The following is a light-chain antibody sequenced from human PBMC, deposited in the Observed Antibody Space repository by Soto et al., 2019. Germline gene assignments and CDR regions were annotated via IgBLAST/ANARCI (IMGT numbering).Light chain of an antibody. CDR3: SSYTGGSTYV. J-gene: IGLJ1*01. CDR1: SSDIGGYKY. CDR2: DVS. V-gene: IGLV2-14*01. Sequence: QSVLTQPASVSGSPRQSITISCTGTSSDIGGYKYVSWYQQHPGKAPKLMIYDVSNRPSGVSNRFSGSKSGNTATLTISGLQGEDDAEYYCSSYTGGSTYVFGTGTKVTVL.